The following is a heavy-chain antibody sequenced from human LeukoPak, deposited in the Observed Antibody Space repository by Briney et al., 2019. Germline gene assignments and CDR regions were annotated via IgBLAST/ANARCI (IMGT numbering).Heavy chain of an antibody. CDR3: ARQRGSYNWSYDY. CDR1: GYTFTVYY. V-gene: IGHV1-2*02. CDR2: INPISGGT. D-gene: IGHD1-26*01. Sequence: ASVKVSCEASGYTFTVYYMHCVRQAPGQGLEWMGCINPISGGTNYAQKCQGRVTMTRDTSISTAYMELSRRRSDDTAVYYCARQRGSYNWSYDYWGQGTLVTVSS. J-gene: IGHJ4*02.